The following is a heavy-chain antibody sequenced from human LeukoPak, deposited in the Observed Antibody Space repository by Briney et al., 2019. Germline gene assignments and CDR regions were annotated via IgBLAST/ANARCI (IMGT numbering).Heavy chain of an antibody. CDR1: GSTFSSYS. Sequence: QPGGSLRLSCAASGSTFSSYSMNWVRQAPGKGLEWVAFIRYDGSNKYYADSVKGRFTISRDNSKNTLYLQMNSLRAEDTAVYYCAKDRGDLTLYYYYYMDVWGKGTTVTVSS. CDR3: AKDRGDLTLYYYYYMDV. D-gene: IGHD3-16*01. J-gene: IGHJ6*03. V-gene: IGHV3-30*02. CDR2: IRYDGSNK.